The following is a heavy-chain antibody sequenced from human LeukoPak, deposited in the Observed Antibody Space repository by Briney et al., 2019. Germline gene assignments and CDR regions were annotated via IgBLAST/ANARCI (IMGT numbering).Heavy chain of an antibody. Sequence: GGSLRLSCAASGFTFSSYGMHWVRQAPGKGLEWVAFIRYDGSNKYYTDSVKGRFTISRDNSKNTLYLQMNSLRAEDTAVYYCAKAPGLGSGSDHFDYWGQGTPVTVSS. CDR1: GFTFSSYG. V-gene: IGHV3-30*02. CDR2: IRYDGSNK. D-gene: IGHD3-10*01. J-gene: IGHJ4*02. CDR3: AKAPGLGSGSDHFDY.